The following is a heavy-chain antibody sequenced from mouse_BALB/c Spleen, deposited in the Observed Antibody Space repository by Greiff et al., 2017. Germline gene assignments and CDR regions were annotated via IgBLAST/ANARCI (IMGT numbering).Heavy chain of an antibody. J-gene: IGHJ1*01. CDR1: GFSLTGYG. Sequence: VQRVESGPGLVAPSQSLSITCTVSGFSLTGYGVNWVRQPPGKGLEWLGMIWGDGSTDYNSALKSRQSISKDNSKSQVFLKMNSLQTDDTARYYCARNYRYDGRYWYFDVWGAGTTVTVSS. CDR2: IWGDGST. V-gene: IGHV2-6-7*01. D-gene: IGHD2-14*01. CDR3: ARNYRYDGRYWYFDV.